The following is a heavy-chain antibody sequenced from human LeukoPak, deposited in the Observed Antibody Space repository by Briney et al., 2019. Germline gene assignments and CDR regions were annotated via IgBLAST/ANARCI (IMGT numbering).Heavy chain of an antibody. V-gene: IGHV3-20*04. J-gene: IGHJ4*02. CDR1: GFTFDDYG. D-gene: IGHD3-10*01. Sequence: GGSLRLSXAASGFTFDDYGMSWVRQAPGKGLEWVSGINWNGGSTCYADSVKGRFTISRDNAKNSLYLQMNSLRAEDTALYYCARTYYYGSGSLDYWGQGTLVTVSS. CDR3: ARTYYYGSGSLDY. CDR2: INWNGGST.